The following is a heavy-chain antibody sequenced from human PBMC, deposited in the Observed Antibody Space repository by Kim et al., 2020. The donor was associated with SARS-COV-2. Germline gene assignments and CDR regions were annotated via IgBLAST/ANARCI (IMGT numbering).Heavy chain of an antibody. V-gene: IGHV4-34*01. CDR2: INHSGST. CDR1: GGSFSGYY. CDR3: ARGFVVFTLYSSGFNWFDP. D-gene: IGHD3-22*01. Sequence: SETLSLTCAVYGGSFSGYYWSWIRQPPGKGLEWIGEINHSGSTNYNPSLKSRVTISVDTSKNQFSLKLSSVTAADTAVYYCARGFVVFTLYSSGFNWFDPWGQGTLVTVSS. J-gene: IGHJ5*02.